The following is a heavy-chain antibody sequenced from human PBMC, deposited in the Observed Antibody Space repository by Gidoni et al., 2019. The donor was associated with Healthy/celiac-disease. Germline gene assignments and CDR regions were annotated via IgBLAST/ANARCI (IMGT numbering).Heavy chain of an antibody. J-gene: IGHJ3*01. CDR1: GFTFSAYT. V-gene: IGHV3-21*01. CDR3: VRQWGTGTPGSAFDL. D-gene: IGHD1-1*01. Sequence: VQLVESGGGLVKPGGSLRLSCAASGFTFSAYTMNWVRQAPGKGLEWVSSITPSSSYIYYADSVKGRFTLSRDNAKNSLYLQMDGLRAEDTAVYYCVRQWGTGTPGSAFDLWGQGTLVTVSS. CDR2: ITPSSSYI.